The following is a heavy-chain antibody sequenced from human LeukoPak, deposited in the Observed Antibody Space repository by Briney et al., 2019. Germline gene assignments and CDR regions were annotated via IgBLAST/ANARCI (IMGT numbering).Heavy chain of an antibody. J-gene: IGHJ4*02. V-gene: IGHV3-23*01. Sequence: RGSLRLSCAASGFTFSSYAMSWVRQAPGKGLEWVSAISGSGGSTYYANSVKGRFTISRDNSKNTLYLQMNSLRAEDTAVYYCAKPSLVVVVATTPADYWGQGTLVTVSS. CDR2: ISGSGGST. CDR1: GFTFSSYA. D-gene: IGHD2-15*01. CDR3: AKPSLVVVVATTPADY.